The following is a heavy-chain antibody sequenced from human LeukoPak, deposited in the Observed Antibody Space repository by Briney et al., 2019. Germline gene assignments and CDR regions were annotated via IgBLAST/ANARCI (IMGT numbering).Heavy chain of an antibody. V-gene: IGHV3-21*01. CDR3: ARDALSSGYSYGL. D-gene: IGHD5-18*01. Sequence: GGSLRLSCAASGFTFSSYSMNWVRQAPGKGLEWVSSISSSSSYIYYADSVKGRFTISRDNAKNSLYLQMNSLRAEDTAVYYCARDALSSGYSYGLWGQGTLVTVSS. CDR2: ISSSSSYI. J-gene: IGHJ4*02. CDR1: GFTFSSYS.